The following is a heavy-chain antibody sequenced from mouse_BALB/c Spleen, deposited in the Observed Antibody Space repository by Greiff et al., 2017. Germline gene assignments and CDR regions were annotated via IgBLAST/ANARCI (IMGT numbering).Heavy chain of an antibody. D-gene: IGHD1-1*01. CDR2: ISSGSSTI. Sequence: DVHLVESGGGLVQPGGSRKLSCAASGFTFSSFGMHWVRQAPEKGLEWVAYISSGSSTIYYADTVKGRFTISRDNPKNTLFLQMTSLRSEDTAMYYCASSPYGSSYYYAMDYWGQGTSVTVSS. V-gene: IGHV5-17*02. J-gene: IGHJ4*01. CDR3: ASSPYGSSYYYAMDY. CDR1: GFTFSSFG.